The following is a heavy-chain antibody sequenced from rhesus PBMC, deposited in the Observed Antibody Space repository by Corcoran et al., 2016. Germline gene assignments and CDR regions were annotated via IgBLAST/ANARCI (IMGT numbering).Heavy chain of an antibody. D-gene: IGHD2-33*01. J-gene: IGHJ4*01. CDR1: GYGFTSYY. CDR2: IYPYNGTK. V-gene: IGHV1-1*01. CDR3: TRRCGDSGCSFDY. Sequence: QVQLVQSGTDIKQPGASVKLSCKASGYGFTSYYIHWLRQAPGQGLEWIGLIYPYNGTKGYAQNFQGEVTITTDTSTSPVYMELSSLRSEDTAVYYCTRRCGDSGCSFDYWGQGVLVTVSS.